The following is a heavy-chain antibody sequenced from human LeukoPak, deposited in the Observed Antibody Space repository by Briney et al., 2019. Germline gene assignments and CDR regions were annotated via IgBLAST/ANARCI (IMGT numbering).Heavy chain of an antibody. CDR2: ISSSTSYI. V-gene: IGHV3-21*01. Sequence: GGSLRLSCAASGFTVSSNYMSWVRQAPGKGLEWVSSISSSTSYIYYADSVKGRFTISRDNAKNSLYLQMNSLRVEDTAVYYCARGADDYGDYENAFDIWGQGTMVTVSS. J-gene: IGHJ3*02. CDR1: GFTVSSNY. CDR3: ARGADDYGDYENAFDI. D-gene: IGHD4-17*01.